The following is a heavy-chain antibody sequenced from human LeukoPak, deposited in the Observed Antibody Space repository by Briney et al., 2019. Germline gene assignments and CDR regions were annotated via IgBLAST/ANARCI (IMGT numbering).Heavy chain of an antibody. CDR2: IIPIFGTA. CDR3: ASGPVGHQGYFQH. Sequence: ASVKVSCKASGGTFSSYAISWVRQAPGQGLEWMGGIIPIFGTANYAQKFQGRVTITADESTSTAYMELSSLRSEDTAVYYCASGPVGHQGYFQHWGQGTLVTVSS. J-gene: IGHJ1*01. D-gene: IGHD2-15*01. V-gene: IGHV1-69*13. CDR1: GGTFSSYA.